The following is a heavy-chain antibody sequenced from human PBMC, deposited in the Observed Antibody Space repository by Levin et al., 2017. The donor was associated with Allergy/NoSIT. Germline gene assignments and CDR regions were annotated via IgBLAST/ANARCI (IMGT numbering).Heavy chain of an antibody. J-gene: IGHJ4*02. Sequence: LSLTCAASGFTVSSNYMSWVRQAPGRGLEWVSIIYSDGRTYYADSVKGRFTISRDNSKNTVYLQMNSLRAEDTALYYCARPPYGGISLDFWGQGTLVTVSS. V-gene: IGHV3-66*01. D-gene: IGHD4-23*01. CDR1: GFTVSSNY. CDR3: ARPPYGGISLDF. CDR2: IYSDGRT.